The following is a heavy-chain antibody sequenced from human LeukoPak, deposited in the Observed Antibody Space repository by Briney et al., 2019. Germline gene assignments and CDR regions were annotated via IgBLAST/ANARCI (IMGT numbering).Heavy chain of an antibody. J-gene: IGHJ4*02. CDR1: GYTFTGYY. D-gene: IGHD3-22*01. Sequence: ASVKVSCKASGYTFTGYYMHWVRQAPGQGLEWMGRINPNSGGTNYAQKFQGRVTMTRDTSISTAYMELSRLRSDDTAVYYCARGLYYYDSSGYYIWGQETLVTVSS. CDR3: ARGLYYYDSSGYYI. CDR2: INPNSGGT. V-gene: IGHV1-2*06.